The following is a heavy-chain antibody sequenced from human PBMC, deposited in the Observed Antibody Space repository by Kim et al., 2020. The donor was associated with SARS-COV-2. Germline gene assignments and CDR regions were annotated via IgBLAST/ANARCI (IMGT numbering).Heavy chain of an antibody. Sequence: YYNPSLKSRVTISVDTSKNQFSLKLSSVTAADTAVYYCARAFTDLYGMDVWGQGTTVTVSS. J-gene: IGHJ6*02. D-gene: IGHD3-16*01. CDR3: ARAFTDLYGMDV. V-gene: IGHV4-31*02.